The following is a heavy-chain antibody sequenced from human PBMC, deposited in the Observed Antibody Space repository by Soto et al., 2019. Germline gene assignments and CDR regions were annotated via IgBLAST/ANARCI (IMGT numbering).Heavy chain of an antibody. Sequence: GGSLRLSCAAFGFTFSDYYMTWIRQAPGKGLEWVSYISSSSSYTNYADSVKGRFTISRDNAKNSLYLQMNSLRAEDTAVYYCAVQYNSWFDPWGQGTLVTVSS. CDR2: ISSSSSYT. V-gene: IGHV3-11*06. J-gene: IGHJ5*02. CDR1: GFTFSDYY. D-gene: IGHD4-4*01. CDR3: AVQYNSWFDP.